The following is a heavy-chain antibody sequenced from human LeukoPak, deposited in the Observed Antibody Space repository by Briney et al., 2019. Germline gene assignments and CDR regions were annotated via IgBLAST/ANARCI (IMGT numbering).Heavy chain of an antibody. Sequence: GGSLRLSCAASGFTVSSNYMSWVRQAPGKGLEWVSVIYSGGTIYYADSVKGRFTISRDNSKNTLYLQMNSLRAEDTAVYYCARHPPDRGSAHYFDFWGQGTLVTVSP. CDR1: GFTVSSNY. V-gene: IGHV3-66*04. CDR3: ARHPPDRGSAHYFDF. CDR2: IYSGGTI. J-gene: IGHJ4*02. D-gene: IGHD1-26*01.